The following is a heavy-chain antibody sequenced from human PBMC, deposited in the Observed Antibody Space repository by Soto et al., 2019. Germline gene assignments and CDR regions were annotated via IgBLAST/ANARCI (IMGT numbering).Heavy chain of an antibody. Sequence: GGSLRLSCAASGFIFSSYSMNWVRQAPGKGLEWVAYISTSSDTLHYAESVMGRFTISRDNAKNSLFLQMNGLRDEDTALYYCARDKVDIAARLDYWAQGPRGTV. CDR3: ARDKVDIAARLDY. CDR1: GFIFSSYS. CDR2: ISTSSDTL. J-gene: IGHJ4*02. V-gene: IGHV3-48*02. D-gene: IGHD6-6*01.